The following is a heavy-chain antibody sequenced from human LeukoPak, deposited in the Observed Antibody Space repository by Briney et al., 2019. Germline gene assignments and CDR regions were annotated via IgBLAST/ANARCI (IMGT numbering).Heavy chain of an antibody. CDR2: IYHSGST. D-gene: IGHD4-17*01. CDR3: ASSMTTVTTADY. J-gene: IGHJ4*02. Sequence: SETLSLTCTVSGYSISSGLYWGWIRQPPGKGLEWIGVIYHSGSTYYTPSLKSRLTISIDTSKNQFSLRLSSVTAADTAVYYCASSMTTVTTADYWGQGTLVTVSS. V-gene: IGHV4-38-2*02. CDR1: GYSISSGLY.